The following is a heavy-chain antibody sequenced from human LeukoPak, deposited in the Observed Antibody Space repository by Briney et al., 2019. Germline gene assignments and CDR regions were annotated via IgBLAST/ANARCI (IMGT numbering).Heavy chain of an antibody. D-gene: IGHD3-3*01. V-gene: IGHV4-34*01. CDR1: GGSFSGYY. CDR3: ARDVFDFWSGYPDY. Sequence: SETLSLTCAVYGGSFSGYYWSWIRQPPGKGLEWIGEINHSGSTNYNPSLKSRVTISVDTSKNRFSLKLSSVTAADTAVYYCARDVFDFWSGYPDYWGQGTLVTVSS. J-gene: IGHJ4*02. CDR2: INHSGST.